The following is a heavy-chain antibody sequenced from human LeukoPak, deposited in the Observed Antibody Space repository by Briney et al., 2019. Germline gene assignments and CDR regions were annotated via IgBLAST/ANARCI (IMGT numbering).Heavy chain of an antibody. J-gene: IGHJ6*03. CDR1: GGSISSSSYY. V-gene: IGHV4-39*01. Sequence: ASETLSLTCTVSGGSISSSSYYWGWIRQPPGKGLEWIGSIYYSGSTYYNPSLKSRVTISVDTSKNQFSLKLSYVTAADTAVYYCASNIIAAAGSYYYYYYMDVWGKGTTVTVSS. CDR3: ASNIIAAAGSYYYYYYMDV. D-gene: IGHD6-13*01. CDR2: IYYSGST.